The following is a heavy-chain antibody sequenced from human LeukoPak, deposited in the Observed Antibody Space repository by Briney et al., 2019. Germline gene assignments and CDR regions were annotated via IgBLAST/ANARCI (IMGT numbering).Heavy chain of an antibody. J-gene: IGHJ3*02. V-gene: IGHV4-4*07. D-gene: IGHD4-17*01. CDR2: IYTSGST. CDR1: GGSISSYY. CDR3: ARDPDYGDAFDI. Sequence: SETQSLTCTVSGGSISSYYWSWIRQPAGKGLEWIGRIYTSGSTNYNPSLKSRVTMSVDTSKNQFSLKLSSVTAADTAVYYCARDPDYGDAFDIWGQGTMVTVSS.